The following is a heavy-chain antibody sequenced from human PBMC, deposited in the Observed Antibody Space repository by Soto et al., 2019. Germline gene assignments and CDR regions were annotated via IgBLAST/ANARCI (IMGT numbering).Heavy chain of an antibody. CDR3: ARDRGDGYNGGFDY. CDR1: GGSISSGGYS. Sequence: QLQLQESGSGLVKPSQTLSLTCAVSGGSISSGGYSWSWIRQPPGKGLEWIGYIYHSGSTYYNPSLKSRVTISVDRSKNQFSLKLSSVTAADTAVYYCARDRGDGYNGGFDYWGQGTLVTVSS. J-gene: IGHJ4*02. D-gene: IGHD3-10*01. V-gene: IGHV4-30-2*01. CDR2: IYHSGST.